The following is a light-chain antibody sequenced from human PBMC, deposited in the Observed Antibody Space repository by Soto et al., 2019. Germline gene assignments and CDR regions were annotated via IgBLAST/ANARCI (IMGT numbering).Light chain of an antibody. V-gene: IGLV1-47*01. CDR2: RSD. CDR3: SARDDFLSGVV. J-gene: IGLJ7*01. CDR1: SSNIGSNH. Sequence: SVLTQPPSASGTPGQRVTISCSGSSSNIGSNHVYWYQQFPGMAPKLLMYRSDQRPTGVPDRFSGSRSGTSASLAISGLRSDDEADYYCSARDDFLSGVVFGGGTQLTVL.